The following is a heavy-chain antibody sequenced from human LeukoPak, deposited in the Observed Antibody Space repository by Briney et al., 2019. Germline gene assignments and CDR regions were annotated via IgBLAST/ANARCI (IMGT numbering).Heavy chain of an antibody. CDR3: ARIAYCGGDCYDYYYYYYMDV. V-gene: IGHV3-11*04. CDR1: GFNFSDYY. J-gene: IGHJ6*03. D-gene: IGHD2-21*02. CDR2: ISSSGSTI. Sequence: GGSLRLSCAASGFNFSDYYMSWIRQAPGKGLEWVSYISSSGSTIYYADSVKGRFTISRDNAKNSLYLQMNSLRAEDTAVYYCARIAYCGGDCYDYYYYYYMDVWGKGTTVTVSS.